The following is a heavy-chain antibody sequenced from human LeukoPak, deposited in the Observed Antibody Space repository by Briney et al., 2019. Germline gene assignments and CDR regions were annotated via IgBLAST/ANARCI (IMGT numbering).Heavy chain of an antibody. D-gene: IGHD6-19*01. CDR1: GGSVSGGSYY. CDR2: IYYSGST. CDR3: ARSLITVAGATAGFDF. V-gene: IGHV4-61*01. Sequence: PSETLSLTCTVSGGSVSGGSYYWSWIRQPPGKGLEWIAYIYYSGSTNYNPSLKNRVTISVDTSKNQFSLKLTSVTAADTAVYYCARSLITVAGATAGFDFWGQGTLVTVSS. J-gene: IGHJ4*02.